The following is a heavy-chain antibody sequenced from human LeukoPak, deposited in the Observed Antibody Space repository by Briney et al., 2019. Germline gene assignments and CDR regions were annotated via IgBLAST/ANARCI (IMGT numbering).Heavy chain of an antibody. CDR3: ARGHSGYDYSGFDY. CDR2: IKQDGSEK. Sequence: GGSLRLSCVASGLTVSNHWMSWVRQAPGKGLEWVANIKQDGSEKYYVDSVKGRFTISRDNAKNSLYLQMNSLRAEDTAVYYCARGHSGYDYSGFDYWGQGTLVTVSS. CDR1: GLTVSNHW. D-gene: IGHD5-12*01. V-gene: IGHV3-7*03. J-gene: IGHJ4*02.